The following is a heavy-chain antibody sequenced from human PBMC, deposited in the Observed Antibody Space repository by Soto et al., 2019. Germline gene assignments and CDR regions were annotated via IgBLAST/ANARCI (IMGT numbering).Heavy chain of an antibody. J-gene: IGHJ5*02. CDR1: GCSVSSGDYY. CDR2: IYYSGST. Sequence: SETLSLTCPVSGCSVSSGDYYWSWIRQPPGKGLEWIGYIYYSGSTNYNPSLKSRVSISLDTSKNQFSLRLTSVTAADTAVYYCARIPVDTYMINWFDPWGQGTLVTVSS. V-gene: IGHV4-61*08. D-gene: IGHD5-18*01. CDR3: ARIPVDTYMINWFDP.